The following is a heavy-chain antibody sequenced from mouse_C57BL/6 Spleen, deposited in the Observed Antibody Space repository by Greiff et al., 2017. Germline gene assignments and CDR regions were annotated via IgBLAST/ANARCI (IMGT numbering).Heavy chain of an antibody. Sequence: QVQLQQPGAELVKPGASVKMSCKASGYTFTSYWITWVKQRPGQGLEWIGDIYPGSGSTNYNEKFKSKATLTVDTSSSTAYMQLRSLTSEDSAVFYCARGGEIYYDFPYYAMDVWGKGTSVTVSS. V-gene: IGHV1-55*01. CDR2: IYPGSGST. CDR3: ARGGEIYYDFPYYAMDV. D-gene: IGHD2-4*01. CDR1: GYTFTSYW. J-gene: IGHJ4*01.